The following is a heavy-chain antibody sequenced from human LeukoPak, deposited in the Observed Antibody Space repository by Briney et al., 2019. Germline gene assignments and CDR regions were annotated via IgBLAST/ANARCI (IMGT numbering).Heavy chain of an antibody. CDR3: ARVMRGYYDSPRTSYYFDY. CDR2: INSDGSST. Sequence: PGGSLRLSCAASGFTFSSYWMHWVRQAPGKGLVWVSRINSDGSSTIYADSVKGRFTISRDNAKNTLYLQMNSLRAEDTAVYYCARVMRGYYDSPRTSYYFDYWGQGTLVTVSS. V-gene: IGHV3-74*01. J-gene: IGHJ4*02. D-gene: IGHD3-22*01. CDR1: GFTFSSYW.